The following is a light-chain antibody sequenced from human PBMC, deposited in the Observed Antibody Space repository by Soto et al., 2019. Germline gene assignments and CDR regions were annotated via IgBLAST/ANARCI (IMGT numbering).Light chain of an antibody. J-gene: IGLJ2*01. Sequence: QSVLTQPPSASGTPGQRVTISCSGSSSNIGSNTVNWYQQIPGTAPKLLIYSNNQRPSGVPDRFSDSKSGTSASLAISGLQSEDEADYYCAAWDDSLNGLVFGGGTKLTVL. V-gene: IGLV1-44*01. CDR2: SNN. CDR3: AAWDDSLNGLV. CDR1: SSNIGSNT.